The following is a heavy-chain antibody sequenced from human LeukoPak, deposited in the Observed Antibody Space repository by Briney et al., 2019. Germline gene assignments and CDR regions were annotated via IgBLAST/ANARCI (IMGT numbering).Heavy chain of an antibody. CDR3: ASLESYYFDY. J-gene: IGHJ4*02. D-gene: IGHD1-26*01. CDR1: GGSFSGYY. CDR2: INHSGST. Sequence: SETLSLTCAVYGGSFSGYYWSWIRQPPGKGLEWIGEINHSGSTNDNPSLKRRVTISVDTSKNQFSLKLSSVTAADTAVYYCASLESYYFDYWGQGTLVTVSS. V-gene: IGHV4-34*01.